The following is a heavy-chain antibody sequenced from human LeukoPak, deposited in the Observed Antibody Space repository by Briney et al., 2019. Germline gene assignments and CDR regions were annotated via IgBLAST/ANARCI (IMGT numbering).Heavy chain of an antibody. D-gene: IGHD3-3*01. CDR1: GYTFTGYY. V-gene: IGHV1-2*02. J-gene: IGHJ6*03. CDR3: ARGYDFWSGYYTDYMDV. CDR2: INPNSGGT. Sequence: ASVKVSCKASGYTFTGYYMHWVQQAPGQGLEWMGWINPNSGGTNYAQKFQGRVTMTRDTSISTAYMELSRLRSDDTAVYYCARGYDFWSGYYTDYMDVWGKGTTVTVSS.